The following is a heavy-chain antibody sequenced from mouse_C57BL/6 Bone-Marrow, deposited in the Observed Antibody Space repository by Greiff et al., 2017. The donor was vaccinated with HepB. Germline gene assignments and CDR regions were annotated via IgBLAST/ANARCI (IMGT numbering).Heavy chain of an antibody. CDR3: ARKDHYSNWTWFAY. V-gene: IGHV1-75*01. Sequence: VQLVESGPELVKPGASVKISCKASGYTFTDYYINWVKQRPGQGLEWIGWIFPGSGSTYYNEKFKGKATLTVDKSSSTAYMLLSSLTSEDSAVYFCARKDHYSNWTWFAYWGQGTLVTVSA. CDR2: IFPGSGST. J-gene: IGHJ3*01. D-gene: IGHD2-5*01. CDR1: GYTFTDYY.